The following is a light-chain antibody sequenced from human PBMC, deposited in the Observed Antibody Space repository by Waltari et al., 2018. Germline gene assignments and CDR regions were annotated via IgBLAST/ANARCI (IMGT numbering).Light chain of an antibody. V-gene: IGLV1-44*01. J-gene: IGLJ3*02. CDR3: AAWDDSLNGWV. CDR1: SSNIGSNN. CDR2: NNH. Sequence: QSVLTQPPSASGTPGQRVTISCSGSSSNIGSNNETWYQQLPGTAPKLLIYNNHQRPSGVPDRFSGSKSGTSASLAISGLQSEDEADYYCAAWDDSLNGWVFGGGTKLTVL.